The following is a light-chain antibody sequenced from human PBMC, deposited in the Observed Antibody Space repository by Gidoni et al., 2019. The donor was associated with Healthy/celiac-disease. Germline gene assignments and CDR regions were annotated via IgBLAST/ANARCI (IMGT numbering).Light chain of an antibody. CDR3: QQYNNWAFT. V-gene: IGKV3-15*01. J-gene: IGKJ3*01. CDR1: QSVSSN. CDR2: GAS. Sequence: LVMTQSPATLSLSPGERASLSFRTSQSVSSNLTWYQQKPGQAPRLLIYGASTRATGIPARFSGSGSGIEFTLTISSLQSEDCAVYYCQQYNNWAFTFGPGTKVDIK.